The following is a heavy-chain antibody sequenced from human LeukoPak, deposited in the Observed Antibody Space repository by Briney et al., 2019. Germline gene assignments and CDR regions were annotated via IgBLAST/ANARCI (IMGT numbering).Heavy chain of an antibody. D-gene: IGHD3-22*01. Sequence: GESLKISCKGSGYSFTSYWIGWVRQMPGKGLEWMGIIYPGDSDTRYSPSFQGQVTISADKSISTAYLQWSGLKASDTAMYYCARGYYDSGGYYPDAFDIWGQGTMVTVSS. CDR1: GYSFTSYW. CDR2: IYPGDSDT. V-gene: IGHV5-51*01. CDR3: ARGYYDSGGYYPDAFDI. J-gene: IGHJ3*02.